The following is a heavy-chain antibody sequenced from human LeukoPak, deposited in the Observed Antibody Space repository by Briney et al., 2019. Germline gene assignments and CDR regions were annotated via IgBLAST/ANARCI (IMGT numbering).Heavy chain of an antibody. CDR3: ARGTEVGAATWFDP. V-gene: IGHV4-39*01. Sequence: SEPLSFTCTVSGGSISTTSYSWGWIRQPPGKRLEWIASLYFSGRTYYNPSLKSRVTISVDTSTNPSSLKPSSVTATDTAVYYCARGTEVGAATWFDPWGQGTLVTVSS. J-gene: IGHJ5*02. CDR2: LYFSGRT. CDR1: GGSISTTSYS. D-gene: IGHD2-15*01.